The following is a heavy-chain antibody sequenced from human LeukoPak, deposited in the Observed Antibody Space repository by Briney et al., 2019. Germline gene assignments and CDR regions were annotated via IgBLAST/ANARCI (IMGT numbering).Heavy chain of an antibody. Sequence: GASVKVSCKVSGYTLTELSMHWVRQAPGKGLEWMGGFDPEDGETIYAQKFQGRVTMTRDMSTSTVYMELSSLRSEDTAVYYCARVAAEVVGVPGAIGFGWLRRDYYYMDVWGKGTTVIVSS. V-gene: IGHV1-24*01. D-gene: IGHD2-2*02. CDR1: GYTLTELS. CDR3: ARVAAEVVGVPGAIGFGWLRRDYYYMDV. J-gene: IGHJ6*03. CDR2: FDPEDGET.